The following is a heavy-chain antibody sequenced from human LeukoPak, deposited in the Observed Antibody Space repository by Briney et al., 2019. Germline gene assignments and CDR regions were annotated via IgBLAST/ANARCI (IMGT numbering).Heavy chain of an antibody. Sequence: GRSLRLSCAASGFTFSSYAMHWVRQAPGRGLEWVAVISYDGSNKYYADSVKGRLTISRDNSKNTLYLQMNSLRAEDTAVYYCARDDDYGDYPFDYWGQGTLVTVSS. CDR1: GFTFSSYA. CDR3: ARDDDYGDYPFDY. J-gene: IGHJ4*02. V-gene: IGHV3-30-3*01. CDR2: ISYDGSNK. D-gene: IGHD4-17*01.